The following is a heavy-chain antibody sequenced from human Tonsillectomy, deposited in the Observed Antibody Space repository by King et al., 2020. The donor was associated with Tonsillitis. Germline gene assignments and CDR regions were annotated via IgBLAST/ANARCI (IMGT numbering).Heavy chain of an antibody. V-gene: IGHV2-5*02. CDR1: GFSITSSGVG. CDR2: IYWDDDK. D-gene: IGHD1-1*01. Sequence: TLKESGPTLVKPTQTLTLTCTLSGFSITSSGVGVGWIRQSPGKGLEWLALIYWDDDKRYSPSLKSRLVSTKDTSNNPVVPTVTNMDPVDPGTYYCARRQRLAVGNGWNEVVFAFWGQGILVSVSS. J-gene: IGHJ4*02. CDR3: ARRQRLAVGNGWNEVVFAF.